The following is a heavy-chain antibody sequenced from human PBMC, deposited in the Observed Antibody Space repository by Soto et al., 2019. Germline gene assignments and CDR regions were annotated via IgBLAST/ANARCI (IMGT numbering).Heavy chain of an antibody. J-gene: IGHJ5*02. Sequence: EVQLFESGGGLVEPGESLRLSCAASGFIFKDFAMSWVRQAPGKGLEWVSTITTSDDITYSADSVRGRFTTSRDNSPNTLFLPMSSLRGDDPATYYCTKGDSSGYFDPSAGYSTPDHWGQGTLVTVSS. CDR2: ITTSDDIT. D-gene: IGHD2-15*01. V-gene: IGHV3-23*01. CDR3: TKGDSSGYFDPSAGYSTPDH. CDR1: GFIFKDFA.